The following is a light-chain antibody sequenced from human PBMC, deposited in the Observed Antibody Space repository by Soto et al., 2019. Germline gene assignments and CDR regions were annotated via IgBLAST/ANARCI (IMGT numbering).Light chain of an antibody. Sequence: QSVLPQPPSVSEAPRQRVTISCSGSSSNIGNNAVNWYQQLPGKAPKLLIYYDVLLPSGVSDRFSGSKSATSASLAISGLQSEDEADYYCAEWHASLNGYVFGTRTKVTVL. CDR3: AEWHASLNGYV. V-gene: IGLV1-36*01. CDR1: SSNIGNNA. J-gene: IGLJ1*01. CDR2: YDV.